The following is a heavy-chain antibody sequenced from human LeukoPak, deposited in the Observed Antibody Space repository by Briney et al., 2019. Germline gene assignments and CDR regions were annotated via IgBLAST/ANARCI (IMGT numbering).Heavy chain of an antibody. CDR1: GFTFSTYS. Sequence: GGSLRLSCAASGFTFSTYSMNWVRQAPGKGLEWVSSISSGSSYIYYADSVKGRFTISRDNAKNSLYLQMNSLRAEDTAVYYCARDVLSGSYCDYWGQGTLVTVSS. D-gene: IGHD1-26*01. J-gene: IGHJ4*02. CDR2: ISSGSSYI. CDR3: ARDVLSGSYCDY. V-gene: IGHV3-21*01.